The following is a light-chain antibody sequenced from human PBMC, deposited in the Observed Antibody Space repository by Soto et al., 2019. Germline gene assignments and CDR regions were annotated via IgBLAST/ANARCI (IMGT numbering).Light chain of an antibody. CDR3: SSYTSGSTLVV. Sequence: QSALTQPASVSGSPGQSITISCTGTSSDVGGYNYVSWYQQHPGKAPKLMIYEVSNRPSEVSNRFSGSKSGNTASLTISGLQAEDEGNYYCSSYTSGSTLVVFGGGTQLNVL. J-gene: IGLJ2*01. CDR2: EVS. V-gene: IGLV2-14*01. CDR1: SSDVGGYNY.